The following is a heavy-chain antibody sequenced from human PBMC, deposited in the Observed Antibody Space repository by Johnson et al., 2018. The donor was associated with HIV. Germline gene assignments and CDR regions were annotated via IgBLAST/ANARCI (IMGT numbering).Heavy chain of an antibody. CDR1: GFSFSDYY. V-gene: IGHV3-11*04. J-gene: IGHJ3*02. CDR2: ISSGGSSI. Sequence: QVQLVESGGGVVQPGGSLRLSCAASGFSFSDYYMSWIRQAPGKGLEWVSYISSGGSSIYYADSVKGRFTISRDNAKKSMYLQMNSLRAEDTAVYYCARGQLDNAFDIWGQGTMVTVFS. D-gene: IGHD6-13*01. CDR3: ARGQLDNAFDI.